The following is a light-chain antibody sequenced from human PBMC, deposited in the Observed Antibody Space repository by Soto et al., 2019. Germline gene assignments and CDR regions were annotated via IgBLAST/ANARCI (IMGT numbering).Light chain of an antibody. V-gene: IGLV8-61*01. CDR2: NTN. CDR3: VLYMSSGFWV. CDR1: SGSVSTRYY. Sequence: QTVVTQESSFSVSPGRTVTLTCGLSSGSVSTRYYPSWYQQTPGQAPRTLIYNTNTRSSGVPDRFSGSILGNKAALTITGAQADDESDYYCVLYMSSGFWVFGGGTKVTVL. J-gene: IGLJ3*02.